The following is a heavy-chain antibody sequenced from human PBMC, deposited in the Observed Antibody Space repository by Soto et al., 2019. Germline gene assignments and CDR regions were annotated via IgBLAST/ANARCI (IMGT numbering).Heavy chain of an antibody. D-gene: IGHD3-10*01. CDR2: INHSGST. J-gene: IGHJ6*03. CDR3: ARGRVRGVNYYYYYMDV. Sequence: SETLSLTCGVYGGSFSGYYWSWIRQPPGKGLEWIGEINHSGSTNYNPSLKSRVTISVDTSKNQFSLKLSSVTAADTAVYYCARGRVRGVNYYYYYMDVWGKGTTVTVSS. CDR1: GGSFSGYY. V-gene: IGHV4-34*01.